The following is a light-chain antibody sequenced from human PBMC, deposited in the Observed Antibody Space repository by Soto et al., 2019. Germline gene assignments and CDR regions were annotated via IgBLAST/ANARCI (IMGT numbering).Light chain of an antibody. Sequence: QSALTQPPSASGSPGQSVTISCTGTSSDVGAYDYVSWYQQHPGKAPKLMNYEINKRPSGVPDRFSGSKSGNTASLTVSGLQAEDEADYYCSSFAGSNNFPYVFGTGTKLTVL. CDR2: EIN. V-gene: IGLV2-8*01. CDR1: SSDVGAYDY. J-gene: IGLJ1*01. CDR3: SSFAGSNNFPYV.